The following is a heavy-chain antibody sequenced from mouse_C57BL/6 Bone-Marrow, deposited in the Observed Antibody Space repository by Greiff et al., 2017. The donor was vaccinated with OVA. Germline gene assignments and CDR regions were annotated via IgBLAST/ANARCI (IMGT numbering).Heavy chain of an antibody. Sequence: QVQLQQSDAELVKPGASVKISCKVSGYTFTDHTIHWMKQRPEQGLEWIGYIYPRDGSTKYNEKFKGKATMTADKSSSTAYMQLNSLTSEDAAVYFWARLTVTMGFYYAMDYWGQGTSVTVSS. CDR2: IYPRDGST. J-gene: IGHJ4*01. D-gene: IGHD4-1*01. CDR3: ARLTVTMGFYYAMDY. CDR1: GYTFTDHT. V-gene: IGHV1-78*01.